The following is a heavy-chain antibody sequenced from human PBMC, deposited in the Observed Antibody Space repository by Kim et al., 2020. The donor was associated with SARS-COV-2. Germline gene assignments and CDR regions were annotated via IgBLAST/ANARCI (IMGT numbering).Heavy chain of an antibody. CDR1: GGSISSYY. Sequence: SETLSLTCTVSGGSISSYYWSWIRQPPGKGLEWIGYIYYSGSTNYNPSLKSRVTISVDTSKNQFSLKLSSVTAADTAVYYCAALTGGWYYFDYWGQGTMVTVSS. J-gene: IGHJ4*02. CDR3: AALTGGWYYFDY. V-gene: IGHV4-59*08. D-gene: IGHD7-27*01. CDR2: IYYSGST.